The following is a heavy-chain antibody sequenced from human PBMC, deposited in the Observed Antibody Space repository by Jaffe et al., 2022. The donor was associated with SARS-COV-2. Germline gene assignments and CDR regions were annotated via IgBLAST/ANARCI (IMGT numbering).Heavy chain of an antibody. Sequence: EVQLVESGGGLVQPGGSLRLSCAASGFTFSTYWMHWVRQTPGKGLVWVSRIFSDGSTTSYADSVKGRFTISRDNAKNTLFLQMNSLRAEDSGMYYCSRGSAYASSDYWGQGVLVTVSS. CDR1: GFTFSTYW. J-gene: IGHJ4*02. CDR2: IFSDGSTT. D-gene: IGHD6-6*01. CDR3: SRGSAYASSDY. V-gene: IGHV3-74*01.